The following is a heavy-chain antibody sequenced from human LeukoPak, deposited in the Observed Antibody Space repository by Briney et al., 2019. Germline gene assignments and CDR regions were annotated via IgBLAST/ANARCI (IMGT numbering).Heavy chain of an antibody. V-gene: IGHV3-7*01. Sequence: GGSLRLSCGASGFTLSSSWMSWVRRAPGKGLEWVANIKQDGSEKYYVDSVKGRFTISRDNAKNSLYLQMNSLRAEDTAIYYCAKVHKESSAWSHWGQGTLVTVSS. CDR3: AKVHKESSAWSH. CDR1: GFTLSSSW. J-gene: IGHJ4*02. CDR2: IKQDGSEK. D-gene: IGHD6-13*01.